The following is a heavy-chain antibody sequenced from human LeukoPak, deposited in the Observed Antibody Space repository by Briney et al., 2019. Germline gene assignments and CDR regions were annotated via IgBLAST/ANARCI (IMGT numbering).Heavy chain of an antibody. V-gene: IGHV3-23*01. D-gene: IGHD3-22*01. CDR2: ISGSGGST. J-gene: IGHJ4*02. CDR3: AKDPARNYYDSSGYGRIDY. CDR1: GFTFSSYA. Sequence: GGSLRLSCAASGFTFSSYAMSWVRQAPGKGLERVSAISGSGGSTYYADSVKGRFTISRDNSKNTLYLQMNSLRAEDTAVYYCAKDPARNYYDSSGYGRIDYWGQGTLVTVSS.